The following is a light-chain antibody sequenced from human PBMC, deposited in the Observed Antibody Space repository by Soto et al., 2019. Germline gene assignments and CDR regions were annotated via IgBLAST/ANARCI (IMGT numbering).Light chain of an antibody. CDR1: QSVSNW. CDR2: EAS. Sequence: DIQMTQSPSTLSASAGDRVTITCRASQSVSNWLAWYQQKPGKAPKLLIYEASNLESGVPSRFSGSGSGTEFTLTISSLQPDDFATYYCQQYNTYSTFGQGTKVEIK. CDR3: QQYNTYST. V-gene: IGKV1-5*03. J-gene: IGKJ1*01.